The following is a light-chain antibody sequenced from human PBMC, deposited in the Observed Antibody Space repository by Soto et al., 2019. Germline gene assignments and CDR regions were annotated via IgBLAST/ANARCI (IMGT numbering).Light chain of an antibody. V-gene: IGLV2-14*03. CDR1: SSDVGAYNF. J-gene: IGLJ1*01. CDR3: SAYTVSRTYV. CDR2: NVY. Sequence: QSALTQPASVSGSPGQSITISCTGTSSDVGAYNFVSWHQQHPGKAPKLMIYNVYDRPSGISYRFSGSKSGNTPSLTISGLQGDDEADYYCSAYTVSRTYVFGTGTKVTVL.